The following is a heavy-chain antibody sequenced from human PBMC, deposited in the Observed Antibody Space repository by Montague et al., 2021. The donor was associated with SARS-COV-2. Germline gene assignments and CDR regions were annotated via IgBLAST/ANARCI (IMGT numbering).Heavy chain of an antibody. Sequence: SETLSLTRAVYGGPFNPYFWTWIRQTPGKGLEWIGQISHYGSTXXXPSXXXRVTISVDTSKSQFSLTLNSVTAADTAVYYCARGRPGGYSRCWIESWGQGTLVTVSS. CDR1: GGPFNPYF. V-gene: IGHV4-34*01. D-gene: IGHD6-13*01. CDR3: ARGRPGGYSRCWIES. CDR2: ISHYGST. J-gene: IGHJ4*02.